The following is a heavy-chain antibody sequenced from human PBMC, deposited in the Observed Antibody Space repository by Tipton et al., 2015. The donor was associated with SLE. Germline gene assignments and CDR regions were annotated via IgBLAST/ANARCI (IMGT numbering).Heavy chain of an antibody. CDR2: INHSGTT. CDR3: ARDHYGYNHGIDY. CDR1: GGSISSGDYY. V-gene: IGHV4-39*07. Sequence: TLSLTCTVSGGSISSGDYYWTWIRQPPGKGLEWIGEINHSGTTNSNPSLKSRVTISVDTSKNQFSLNLSSVTAADTAVYYCARDHYGYNHGIDYWGQGALVTVSS. J-gene: IGHJ4*02. D-gene: IGHD5-24*01.